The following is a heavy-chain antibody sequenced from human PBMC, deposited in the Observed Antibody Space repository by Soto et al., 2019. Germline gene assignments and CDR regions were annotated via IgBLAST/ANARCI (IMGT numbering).Heavy chain of an antibody. J-gene: IGHJ5*02. V-gene: IGHV3-30-3*01. CDR3: ARDGGGWQLVNWFDP. CDR1: GFTFSSYA. D-gene: IGHD6-6*01. Sequence: GGSLRLSCAASGFTFSSYAMHWVREAPGKGLEWVAVISYDGSNKYYADSVKGRFTISRDNSKNTLYLQMNSLRAEDTAVHYCARDGGGWQLVNWFDPWGQGTLVTVSS. CDR2: ISYDGSNK.